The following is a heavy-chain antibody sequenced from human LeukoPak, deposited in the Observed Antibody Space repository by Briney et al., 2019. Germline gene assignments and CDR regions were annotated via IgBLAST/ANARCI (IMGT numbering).Heavy chain of an antibody. J-gene: IGHJ4*02. Sequence: GGSLRLSCAASGFPFTTYAMGWVRQAPGKGLEWVSAISGSDGGTHSADSVKGRFTTSTDNSKNTLYLQMNNLRADDTAVYYCARLRNTMTTPRFDYWGQGTLVTVSS. CDR1: GFPFTTYA. CDR3: ARLRNTMTTPRFDY. V-gene: IGHV3-23*01. CDR2: ISGSDGGT. D-gene: IGHD4-17*01.